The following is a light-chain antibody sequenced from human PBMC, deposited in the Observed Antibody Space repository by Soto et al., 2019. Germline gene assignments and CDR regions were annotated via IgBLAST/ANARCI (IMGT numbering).Light chain of an antibody. CDR1: SSDVGNYNL. J-gene: IGLJ3*02. V-gene: IGLV2-23*01. Sequence: QSVLTQPASVSGSPGQSITISCTGTSSDVGNYNLVSWYQQHPGEAPKLLIYEGSKRPSGVSNRFSGSKFGNTASLTISGLQAEDEVDYCCCSYAGDSTGVFGGGTKVTVL. CDR3: CSYAGDSTGV. CDR2: EGS.